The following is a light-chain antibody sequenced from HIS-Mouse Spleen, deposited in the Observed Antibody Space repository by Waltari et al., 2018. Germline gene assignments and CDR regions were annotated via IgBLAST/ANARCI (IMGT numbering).Light chain of an antibody. CDR2: GKN. Sequence: SSELTQDPAVSVALGQTVRITCQGDSLRSYYASWYQQKPGQAPILVIYGKNHRPPGVPNRFSGSSSGNTASLTITGAQAEDEADYYCNSRDSSGNHVVFGGGTKLTVL. J-gene: IGLJ2*01. V-gene: IGLV3-19*01. CDR1: SLRSYY. CDR3: NSRDSSGNHVV.